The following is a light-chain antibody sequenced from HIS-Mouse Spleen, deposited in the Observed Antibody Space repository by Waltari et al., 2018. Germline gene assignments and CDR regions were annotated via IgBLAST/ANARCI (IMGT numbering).Light chain of an antibody. CDR3: SSYAGSNNYV. CDR2: EGS. CDR1: SSDVGGDNY. V-gene: IGLV2-8*01. J-gene: IGLJ1*01. Sequence: QSALTQPPSASGSPGQSVTISCTGTSSDVGGDNYVSWYQQHPGKAPKLMIYEGSRRPSGVPDRFSGSKSGNTASLTVSGLQAEDEADYYCSSYAGSNNYVFGTGTKVTVL.